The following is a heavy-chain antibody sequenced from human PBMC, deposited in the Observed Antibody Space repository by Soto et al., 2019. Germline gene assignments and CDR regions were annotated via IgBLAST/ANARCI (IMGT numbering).Heavy chain of an antibody. J-gene: IGHJ5*02. CDR3: ARHAGSSWTLNWFDP. V-gene: IGHV4-39*01. CDR1: GGSISSSSYY. Sequence: PSETLSLTCTVSGGSISSSSYYWGWIRQPPGKGLEWIGSIYYSGSTYYNPSLKSRVTISVDTSKNQFSLKLSSVTAADTAVYYCARHAGSSWTLNWFDPWGQGTLVTVSS. CDR2: IYYSGST. D-gene: IGHD6-6*01.